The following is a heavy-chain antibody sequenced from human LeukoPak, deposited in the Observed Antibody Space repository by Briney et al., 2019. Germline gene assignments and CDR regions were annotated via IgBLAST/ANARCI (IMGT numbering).Heavy chain of an antibody. CDR3: VRSPWDLSYGMDV. Sequence: GGSLRLSCAASGFTFSSYDMHWVRQATGKGLEWVPAIGTAGDTYYPGSVKGRFTISRENAKNSLYLQMNSLRAEDTAVYYCVRSPWDLSYGMDVWGQGTTVTVSS. CDR2: IGTAGDT. D-gene: IGHD2/OR15-2a*01. J-gene: IGHJ6*02. V-gene: IGHV3-13*01. CDR1: GFTFSSYD.